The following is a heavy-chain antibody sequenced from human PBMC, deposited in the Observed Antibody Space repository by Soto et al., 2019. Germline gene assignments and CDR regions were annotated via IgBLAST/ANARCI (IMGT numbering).Heavy chain of an antibody. CDR1: GGTFSSYA. CDR3: ARGGGCSGGSCYPPGYYYYGMDV. CDR2: IIPIFGTA. V-gene: IGHV1-69*01. J-gene: IGHJ6*02. D-gene: IGHD2-15*01. Sequence: VKVSCKASGGTFSSYAISWVRQAPGQGLEWMGGIIPIFGTANYAQKFQGRVTITADESTSTAYMELSSLRSEDTAVYYCARGGGCSGGSCYPPGYYYYGMDVWGQGTTVTVSS.